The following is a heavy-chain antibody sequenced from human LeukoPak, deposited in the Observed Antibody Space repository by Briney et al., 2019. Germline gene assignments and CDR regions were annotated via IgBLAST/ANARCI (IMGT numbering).Heavy chain of an antibody. CDR2: IYYSGST. CDR1: GGSISSYY. V-gene: IGHV4-59*01. Sequence: SETLSLTCTVSGGSISSYYWSWLRQPPGKGLEWIGYIYYSGSTNYNPSLKSRVTISVDTSKNQFSLQLSSVTAADTAVYYCARSRGYSSGWYHWYFDLWGRGTLVTVSS. D-gene: IGHD6-19*01. J-gene: IGHJ2*01. CDR3: ARSRGYSSGWYHWYFDL.